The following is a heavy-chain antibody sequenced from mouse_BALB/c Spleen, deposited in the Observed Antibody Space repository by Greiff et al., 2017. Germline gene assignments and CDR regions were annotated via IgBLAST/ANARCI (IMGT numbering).Heavy chain of an antibody. CDR1: GFNIKDYY. J-gene: IGHJ4*01. CDR3: NAQGVRRYYAMDY. D-gene: IGHD1-2*01. V-gene: IGHV14-4*02. Sequence: EVKVVESGAELVRSGASVKLSCTASGFNIKDYYMHWVKQRPEQGLEWIGWIDPENGDTEYAPKFQGKATMTADTSSNTAYLQLSSLTSEDTAVYYCNAQGVRRYYAMDYWGQGTSVTVSS. CDR2: IDPENGDT.